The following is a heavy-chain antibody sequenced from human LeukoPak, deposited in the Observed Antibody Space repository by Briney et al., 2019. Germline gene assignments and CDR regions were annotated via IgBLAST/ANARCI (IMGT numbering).Heavy chain of an antibody. J-gene: IGHJ4*02. CDR3: ARGGKETHLRYFDWLPLPFDY. CDR2: IYTSGST. Sequence: SETLSLTCTVSGGSISSYYWSWIRQPAGKGLEWIGRIYTSGSTNYNPPLKSRVTMSVDTSNNQFSLKLSSVTAADTAVYYCARGGKETHLRYFDWLPLPFDYWGQGTLVTVSS. D-gene: IGHD3-9*01. V-gene: IGHV4-4*07. CDR1: GGSISSYY.